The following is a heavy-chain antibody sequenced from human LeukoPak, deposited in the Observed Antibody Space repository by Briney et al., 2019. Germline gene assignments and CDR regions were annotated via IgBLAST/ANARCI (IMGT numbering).Heavy chain of an antibody. J-gene: IGHJ4*02. CDR3: ARRVVNAAPDY. D-gene: IGHD4-23*01. Sequence: EASVKVSCKASGYTFTTYTMNWVRQAPGQGLEWMGWINTNTGNPTYAQGFTGRFVFSLDTSVSTAYLQISSLKAEDTAVYYCARRVVNAAPDYWGQGTLVTVSS. CDR2: INTNTGNP. CDR1: GYTFTTYT. V-gene: IGHV7-4-1*02.